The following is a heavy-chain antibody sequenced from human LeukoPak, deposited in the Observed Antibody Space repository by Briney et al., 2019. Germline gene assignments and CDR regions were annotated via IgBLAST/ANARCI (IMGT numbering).Heavy chain of an antibody. D-gene: IGHD3-22*01. CDR3: ARDGYYYGSSGYYYPED. V-gene: IGHV4-39*02. Sequence: SETLSLTCTVSGGSISSSSYYWGWIRQPPGKGLEWIGSIYYSGSTYYNPSLKSRVTISVDTSKNQFSLKLSSVTAADTAVYYCARDGYYYGSSGYYYPEDWGQGTLVTVSS. CDR2: IYYSGST. J-gene: IGHJ4*02. CDR1: GGSISSSSYY.